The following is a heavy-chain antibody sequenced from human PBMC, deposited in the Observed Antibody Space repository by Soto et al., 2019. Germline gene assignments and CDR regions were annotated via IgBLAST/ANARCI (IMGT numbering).Heavy chain of an antibody. CDR2: INSDGST. CDR1: XXLVNXXY. Sequence: EVQLVESGGGLIPPGGSLRLSCAASXXLVNXXYMTWVRQAXGKGLEWLSMINSDGSTLYAESVKGRFTISRDNSKNRLDLQMNSLRAEDTAMYYCARSGYSFAWGYWGQGTLVIVTS. V-gene: IGHV3-53*01. D-gene: IGHD5-18*01. J-gene: IGHJ4*02. CDR3: ARSGYSFAWGY.